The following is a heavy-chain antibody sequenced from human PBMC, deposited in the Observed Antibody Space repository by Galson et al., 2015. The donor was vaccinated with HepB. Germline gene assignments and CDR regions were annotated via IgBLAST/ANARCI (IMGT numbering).Heavy chain of an antibody. CDR1: GFTFSDYY. D-gene: IGHD4-11*01. CDR2: ISSSGSTI. Sequence: SLRLSCAASGFTFSDYYMSWIRQAPGKGLEWVSYISSSGSTIYYADSVKGRFTISRDNAKNSLYLQMNSLRAEDTAVYYCARDRPDDYSNYVLHYYGMDVWGQGTTVTVSS. J-gene: IGHJ6*02. V-gene: IGHV3-11*01. CDR3: ARDRPDDYSNYVLHYYGMDV.